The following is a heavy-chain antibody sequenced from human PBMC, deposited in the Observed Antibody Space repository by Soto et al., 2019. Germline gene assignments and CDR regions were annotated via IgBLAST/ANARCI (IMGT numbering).Heavy chain of an antibody. CDR3: ARYIVATPRWFYP. CDR1: EGNFIGHY. Sequence: SEPLSLTCAVYEGNFIGHYGSWIRQPPGKGLEWIGEINHSGSTNYNPSLKSRVTISVGTSKNQFSLKLSSVTAADTAVYYCARYIVATPRWFYPWVQVTVFPVS. J-gene: IGHJ5*02. V-gene: IGHV4-34*01. D-gene: IGHD5-12*01. CDR2: INHSGST.